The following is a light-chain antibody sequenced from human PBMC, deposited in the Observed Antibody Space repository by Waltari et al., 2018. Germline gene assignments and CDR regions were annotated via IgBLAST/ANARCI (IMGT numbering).Light chain of an antibody. V-gene: IGLV1-47*01. Sequence: QSVLSQPPSASGTPGQRVTISCSGGSANIGSNYVYWYQQLQGTAPKLIIYWNNKRPSGVPDRFSGSKSGTSASLAISGLRSEDEADFYCAAWDDNLRGPVFGTGTKVTV. CDR2: WNN. CDR3: AAWDDNLRGPV. J-gene: IGLJ1*01. CDR1: SANIGSNY.